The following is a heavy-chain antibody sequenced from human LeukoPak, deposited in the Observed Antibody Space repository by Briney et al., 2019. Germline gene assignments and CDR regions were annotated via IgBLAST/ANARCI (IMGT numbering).Heavy chain of an antibody. CDR3: ARGPSTFDY. D-gene: IGHD2-2*01. Sequence: PSETLSLTCTVSGGSISSGSYYWSWIRQPAGKGLEWIGRIYTSGSTNYNPSLKSRVTISVDTSKNQFSLKLSSVIAADTAVYYCARGPSTFDYWGQGTLVTVSS. J-gene: IGHJ4*02. CDR1: GGSISSGSYY. CDR2: IYTSGST. V-gene: IGHV4-61*02.